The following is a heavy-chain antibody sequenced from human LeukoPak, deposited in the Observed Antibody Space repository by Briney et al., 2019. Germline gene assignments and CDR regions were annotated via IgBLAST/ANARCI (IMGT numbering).Heavy chain of an antibody. CDR3: ATAPLYSSSWYFRGYFDD. Sequence: GGSLRLSCAASGFTFSSYGMHWGRQAPGKGLEWVAVISYDGSRKDYTDSVKGRFTISRDNPKNTLYLQMNSLRAEDTAVYFCATAPLYSSSWYFRGYFDDWGQGTLVTVSS. J-gene: IGHJ4*02. CDR2: ISYDGSRK. D-gene: IGHD6-13*01. V-gene: IGHV3-30*03. CDR1: GFTFSSYG.